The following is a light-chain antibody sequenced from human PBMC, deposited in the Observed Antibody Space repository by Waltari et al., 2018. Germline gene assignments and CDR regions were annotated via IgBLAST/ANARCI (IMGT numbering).Light chain of an antibody. CDR2: GVS. J-gene: IGLJ2*01. CDR3: CSHTTSSTWV. Sequence: QSAPTQPPSVSGSPGQSVTISCTGTNSDVGAYNYVSWYQQRPGRAPKLMIYGVSNRPSGVSDRFSGSKSGNTASLTISGLQGEDEADYYCCSHTTSSTWVFGGGTRLTVL. V-gene: IGLV2-14*01. CDR1: NSDVGAYNY.